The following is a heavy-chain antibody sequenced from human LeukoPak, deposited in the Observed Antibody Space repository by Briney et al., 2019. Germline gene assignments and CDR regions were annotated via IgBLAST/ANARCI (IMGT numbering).Heavy chain of an antibody. Sequence: PSETLSLTCTVSGGSISSSSYYWGWIRQPPGKGLEWIGSIYYSGSTYYNPSLKSRVTISVDTSKNQFSLKLSSVTAADTAVYYCARGGIAAQGDYFDYRGQGTLVTVSS. CDR3: ARGGIAAQGDYFDY. D-gene: IGHD6-13*01. CDR1: GGSISSSSYY. J-gene: IGHJ4*02. V-gene: IGHV4-39*07. CDR2: IYYSGST.